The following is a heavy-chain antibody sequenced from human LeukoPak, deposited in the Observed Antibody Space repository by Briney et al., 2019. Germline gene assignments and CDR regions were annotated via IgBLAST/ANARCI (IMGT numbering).Heavy chain of an antibody. Sequence: SETLSLTCTVSGGSMSHYYWSWIRQPAGKGLEWIGRIYTSGYTDYNPSLTSRVTMSVDTSKNQFSLKLSSVTAADTAVYYCARDSSIVGATTVGDYWGQGTLVTVSS. CDR2: IYTSGYT. D-gene: IGHD1-26*01. CDR3: ARDSSIVGATTVGDY. CDR1: GGSMSHYY. J-gene: IGHJ4*02. V-gene: IGHV4-4*07.